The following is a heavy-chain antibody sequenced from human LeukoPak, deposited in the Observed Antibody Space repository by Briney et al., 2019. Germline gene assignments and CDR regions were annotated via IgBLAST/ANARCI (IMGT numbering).Heavy chain of an antibody. CDR2: VYYTGST. CDR1: GDSISSVDYY. Sequence: SETLSLTCTVSGDSISSVDYYWGWIRQSPGKGLEWIGYVYYTGSTYYNPSLKSRLTISVDTSKNQFSLRLHSVTAADTAAYYCARERGSYYYFDYWGQGTLVTVSS. D-gene: IGHD1-26*01. J-gene: IGHJ4*02. V-gene: IGHV4-30-4*08. CDR3: ARERGSYYYFDY.